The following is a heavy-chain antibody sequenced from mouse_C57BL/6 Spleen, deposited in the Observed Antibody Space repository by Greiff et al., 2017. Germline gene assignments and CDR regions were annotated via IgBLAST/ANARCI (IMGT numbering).Heavy chain of an antibody. Sequence: QVQLQQPGAELVKPGASVKLSCKACGYTFTSYWMHWVKQRPGQGLEWIGMIHPNSGSTNYNEKFKGKATLTVDKSSSTAYMQLSSLTSEDAAVYYCSRPQLGGYWGQGTTLTVSS. CDR2: IHPNSGST. CDR3: SRPQLGGY. V-gene: IGHV1-64*01. J-gene: IGHJ2*01. CDR1: GYTFTSYW. D-gene: IGHD4-1*02.